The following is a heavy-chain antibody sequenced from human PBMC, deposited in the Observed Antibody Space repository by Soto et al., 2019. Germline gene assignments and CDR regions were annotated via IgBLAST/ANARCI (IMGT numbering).Heavy chain of an antibody. CDR2: IYYSGGT. J-gene: IGHJ4*02. Sequence: SETLSLTCAVSGGSIISYHWSWIRQPPGKGLEWIGYIYYSGGTNYNPSLKSRATISVDTSKNQVSLRLSSVTAADTAVYYCAFDSSGYYFDYWGQGTLVTVSS. D-gene: IGHD3-22*01. CDR3: AFDSSGYYFDY. V-gene: IGHV4-59*01. CDR1: GGSIISYH.